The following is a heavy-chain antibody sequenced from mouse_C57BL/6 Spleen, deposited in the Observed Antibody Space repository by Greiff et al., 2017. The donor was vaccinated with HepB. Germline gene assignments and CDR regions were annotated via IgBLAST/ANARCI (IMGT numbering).Heavy chain of an antibody. J-gene: IGHJ4*01. CDR2: ISSGSSTI. CDR1: GFTFSDYG. V-gene: IGHV5-17*01. Sequence: EVQVVESGGGLVKPGGSLKLSCAASGFTFSDYGMHWVRQAPEKGLEWVAYISSGSSTIYYADTVKGRFTISRDNAKNTLFLQMTSLRSEDTAMYYCAKGSDYAMDYWGQGTSVTVSS. CDR3: AKGSDYAMDY.